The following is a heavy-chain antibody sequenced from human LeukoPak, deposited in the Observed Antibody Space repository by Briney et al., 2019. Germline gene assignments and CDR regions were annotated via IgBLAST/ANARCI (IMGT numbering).Heavy chain of an antibody. CDR3: ARVSSLAVAGFFDY. CDR1: GFTFSSYW. V-gene: IGHV3-7*01. CDR2: IKQDGSEK. D-gene: IGHD6-19*01. Sequence: GGSLRLSCAASGFTFSSYWMNWVRQAPAKGLEWVANIKQDGSEKDYVDSVKGRFTISRDNAKNSLYLQMNSLRAEDTAVYYCARVSSLAVAGFFDYWGQGILVTVSS. J-gene: IGHJ4*02.